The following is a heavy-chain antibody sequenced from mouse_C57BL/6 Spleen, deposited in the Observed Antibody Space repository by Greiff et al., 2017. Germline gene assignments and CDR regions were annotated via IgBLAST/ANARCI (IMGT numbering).Heavy chain of an antibody. CDR3: ARLRAY. Sequence: QVQLQQSGAELVRPGPSVKVSCKASGYAFTNYLIEWVKQRPGQGLEWIGVINPGSGGTNYNEKFKGKATLTADKSSSTAYMQLSSLTSEDSAVYFCARLRAYWGQGTLVTVSA. CDR1: GYAFTNYL. J-gene: IGHJ3*01. CDR2: INPGSGGT. V-gene: IGHV1-54*01.